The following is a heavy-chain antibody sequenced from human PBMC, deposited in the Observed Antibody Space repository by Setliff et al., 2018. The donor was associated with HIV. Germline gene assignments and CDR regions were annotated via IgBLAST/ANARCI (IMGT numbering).Heavy chain of an antibody. CDR1: GGSFNTYA. CDR2: IISIFDKA. D-gene: IGHD5-18*01. J-gene: IGHJ3*02. Sequence: SVKVSCKSSGGSFNTYASNWVRQAPGQGLEWMGGIISIFDKANYAQKFHGRLTITADDSTRTVYMELNSLGSGDTAVYYCARGGVRGYSYGEAFDIWGQGTLVTVSS. V-gene: IGHV1-69*13. CDR3: ARGGVRGYSYGEAFDI.